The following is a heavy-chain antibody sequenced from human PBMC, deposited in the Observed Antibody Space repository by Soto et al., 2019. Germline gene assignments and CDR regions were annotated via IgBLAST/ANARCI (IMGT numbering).Heavy chain of an antibody. J-gene: IGHJ4*02. CDR3: AKLPAAQSYFDF. D-gene: IGHD2-2*01. V-gene: IGHV3-23*01. CDR2: ISGSGGST. CDR1: GFTFITYA. Sequence: SGGSLRLSCAASGFTFITYAMSWVRQAPGKGLEWVSIISGSGGSTYYPDSVKGRFTISRDNSKNTLYLQMNSLRADDTAVYYCAKLPAAQSYFDFWGQGTLVTVS.